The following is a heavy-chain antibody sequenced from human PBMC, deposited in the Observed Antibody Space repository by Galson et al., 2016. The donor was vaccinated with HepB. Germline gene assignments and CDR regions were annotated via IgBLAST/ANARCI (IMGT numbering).Heavy chain of an antibody. CDR2: IRGTTYGQTP. D-gene: IGHD3-10*01. CDR3: TFVTIFRGAPRNFYYSGMDV. J-gene: IGHJ6*02. V-gene: IGHV3-49*03. Sequence: SLRLSCATSGFTFADYTWSWFRQAPSQGLEWVALIRGTTYGQTPNYAASVEGRFTASRDDSKGIAYLEMGSLKTEDTGVYYCTFVTIFRGAPRNFYYSGMDVWGRGTTVTVSS. CDR1: GFTFADYT.